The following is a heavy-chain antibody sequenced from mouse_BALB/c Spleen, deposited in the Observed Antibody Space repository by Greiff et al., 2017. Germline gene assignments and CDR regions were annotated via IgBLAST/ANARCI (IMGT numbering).Heavy chain of an antibody. D-gene: IGHD2-3*01. Sequence: EVQLVESGGGLVKPGGSLKLSCAASGFTFSSYTMSWVRQTPEKRLEWVATISSGGGNTYYPDSVKGRFTISRDNAKNNLYLQMSSLRSEDTALYYCARYRGLLAMDYWGQGTSVTVSS. CDR3: ARYRGLLAMDY. J-gene: IGHJ4*01. V-gene: IGHV5-9*03. CDR1: GFTFSSYT. CDR2: ISSGGGNT.